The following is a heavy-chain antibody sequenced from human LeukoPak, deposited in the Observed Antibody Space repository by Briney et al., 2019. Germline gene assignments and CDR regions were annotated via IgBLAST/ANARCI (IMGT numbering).Heavy chain of an antibody. CDR3: SIAPYMFSSDWSRDY. Sequence: SETLSLTCAVSGVPFSAHYWRWIRQPPGKGLQWIGEINYFGSTNYNPSLKGRVSISLDTSKNQFSLKLTSVTAADSALYYCSIAPYMFSSDWSRDYWDQGALVTVSS. D-gene: IGHD6-13*01. J-gene: IGHJ4*02. CDR2: INYFGST. V-gene: IGHV4-34*01. CDR1: GVPFSAHY.